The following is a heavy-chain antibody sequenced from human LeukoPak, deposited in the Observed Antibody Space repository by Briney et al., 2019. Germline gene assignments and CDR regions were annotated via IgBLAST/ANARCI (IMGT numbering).Heavy chain of an antibody. CDR2: IYSAGNT. CDR3: ARGRYEFSAAMDV. Sequence: PGGSLRLSCAVSGFTVSSNYMSWVRQAPGKGLEWVSVIYSAGNTNHADSVRGRFTISRDNSKNTLYLQLNSLRAEDTAVHYCARGRYEFSAAMDVWGQGTTVTVSS. CDR1: GFTVSSNY. J-gene: IGHJ6*02. V-gene: IGHV3-53*01. D-gene: IGHD5-12*01.